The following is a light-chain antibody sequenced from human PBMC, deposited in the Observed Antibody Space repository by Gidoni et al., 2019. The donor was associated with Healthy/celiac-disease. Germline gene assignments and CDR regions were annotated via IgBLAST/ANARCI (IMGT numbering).Light chain of an antibody. V-gene: IGKV3-15*01. Sequence: EILMPQSPATLSVSPGERATLSCRASQSVSSNLAWYQQKPGQAPRLLIYGASTRATGIPARFSGSGSGTEFTLTISSLQSEDFAVYYCQQYNNWPRTFGQGTKVEIK. CDR3: QQYNNWPRT. CDR2: GAS. J-gene: IGKJ1*01. CDR1: QSVSSN.